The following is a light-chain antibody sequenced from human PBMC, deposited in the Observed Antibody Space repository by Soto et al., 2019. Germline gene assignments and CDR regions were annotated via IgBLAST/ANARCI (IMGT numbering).Light chain of an antibody. V-gene: IGKV1-5*01. CDR3: QQYNTYWT. Sequence: GDRVTITCRACQSISSWLAWYQQKPGKAPNLLIYDASSLESGVPSRFSGSGSGTEFTLTISSLQPDDFATYYCQQYNTYWTFGPGTKVEIK. CDR1: QSISSW. CDR2: DAS. J-gene: IGKJ1*01.